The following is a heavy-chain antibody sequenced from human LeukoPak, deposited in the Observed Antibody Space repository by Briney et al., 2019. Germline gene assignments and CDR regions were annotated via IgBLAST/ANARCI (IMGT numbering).Heavy chain of an antibody. CDR3: ARRGHMEGVDY. D-gene: IGHD1-1*01. CDR1: GGSISSGSYY. J-gene: IGHJ4*02. V-gene: IGHV4-61*01. Sequence: SETLSLTCTVSGGSISSGSYYWSWIRQPPGKGLEWIGYIYYSGSTNYNPSLKSRVTISVDTSKNQFSLKLSSVTAADTAVYYCARRGHMEGVDYWGQGTLVTVSS. CDR2: IYYSGST.